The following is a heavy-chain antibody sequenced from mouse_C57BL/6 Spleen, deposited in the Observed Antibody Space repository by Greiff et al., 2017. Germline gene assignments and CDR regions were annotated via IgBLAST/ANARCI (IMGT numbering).Heavy chain of an antibody. CDR1: GFNIKNTY. CDR2: IDPANGNT. CDR3: ARSVDGYRWYYDV. J-gene: IGHJ1*03. Sequence: EVKLMESVAELVRPGASVKLSCTASGFNIKNTYMHWVKQRPEQGLEWIGRIDPANGNTKYAAKFQGKATITADTSSNTAYLQLSSLTSEDAAIDYCARSVDGYRWYYDVWGTGTTVTVST. D-gene: IGHD2-3*01. V-gene: IGHV14-3*01.